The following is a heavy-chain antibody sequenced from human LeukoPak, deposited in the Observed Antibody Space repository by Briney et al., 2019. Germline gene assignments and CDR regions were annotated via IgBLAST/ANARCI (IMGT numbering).Heavy chain of an antibody. CDR1: GFTFSSYA. J-gene: IGHJ4*02. D-gene: IGHD3-10*01. Sequence: PGGSLRLSCAASGFTFSSYAMSWVRQAPGKGLEWVSAISGSGGSTYYADSVKGRFTISRDNSKNTLYLQMNSLRAEDTAVYYCAKVDLSFGELLEPVGVDYWGQGTLVTVSS. CDR2: ISGSGGST. CDR3: AKVDLSFGELLEPVGVDY. V-gene: IGHV3-23*01.